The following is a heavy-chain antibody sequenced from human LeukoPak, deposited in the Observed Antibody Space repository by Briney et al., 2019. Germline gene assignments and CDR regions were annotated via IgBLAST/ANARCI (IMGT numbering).Heavy chain of an antibody. CDR2: MVVGSGNA. J-gene: IGHJ3*02. D-gene: IGHD1-26*01. Sequence: ASVKVCCKASGFTFSSSVMQWVRQARGQRPEWIGWMVVGSGNANYAQKFQERVTITRDMSTSTAYMELSSLRSEDTAVYYCAVGSYSPHAFDIWGQGTMVTLSS. V-gene: IGHV1-58*02. CDR1: GFTFSSSV. CDR3: AVGSYSPHAFDI.